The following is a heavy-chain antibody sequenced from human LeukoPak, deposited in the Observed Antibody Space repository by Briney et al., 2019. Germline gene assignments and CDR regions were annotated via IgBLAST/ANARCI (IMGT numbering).Heavy chain of an antibody. Sequence: ASVKVSCKASGYAFTGYYMHWVRQAPGQGLEWMGWINPNSGGTNYAQKFQGRVTMTRDTSISTAYMELSGLRSDDTAVYYCVVAQIPNFDYWGQGTLVTVSS. CDR3: VVAQIPNFDY. D-gene: IGHD3-10*01. CDR1: GYAFTGYY. V-gene: IGHV1-2*02. CDR2: INPNSGGT. J-gene: IGHJ4*02.